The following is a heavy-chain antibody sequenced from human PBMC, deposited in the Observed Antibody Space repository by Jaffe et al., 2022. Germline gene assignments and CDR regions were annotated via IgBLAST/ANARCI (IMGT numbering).Heavy chain of an antibody. J-gene: IGHJ4*02. CDR1: GFTFSSYG. CDR3: AKDLTGVQVRGVIAH. V-gene: IGHV3-30*02. Sequence: QVQLVESGGGVVQPGGSLRLSCAASGFTFSSYGMHWVRQAPGKGLEWVAFGRYDGTNKYYYADSVKGRFTVSRDNSKNTLYLQMNSLRAEDTAVYYCAKDLTGVQVRGVIAHWGQGTLVTVSS. D-gene: IGHD3-10*01. CDR2: GRYDGTNK.